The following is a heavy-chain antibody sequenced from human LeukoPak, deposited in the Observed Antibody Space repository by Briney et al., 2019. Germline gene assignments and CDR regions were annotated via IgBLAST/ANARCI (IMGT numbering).Heavy chain of an antibody. CDR3: ASSEDYDFWSGYYERNYFDY. Sequence: PSETLSLTCTVSGGSISSGGYYWSWIRQPAGKGLEWIGRIYTSGSTNYNPSLKSRVTISVDMSKNQFSLKLSSVTAADTAVYYCASSEDYDFWSGYYERNYFDYWGQGTLVTVSS. J-gene: IGHJ4*02. D-gene: IGHD3-3*01. CDR1: GGSISSGGYY. CDR2: IYTSGST. V-gene: IGHV4-61*02.